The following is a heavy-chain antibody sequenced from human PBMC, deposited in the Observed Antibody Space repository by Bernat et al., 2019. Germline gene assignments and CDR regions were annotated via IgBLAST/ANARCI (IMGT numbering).Heavy chain of an antibody. D-gene: IGHD6-13*01. CDR1: GFTFSSYA. J-gene: IGHJ4*02. CDR2: ISGSGGST. CDR3: ARSYSSSWLFDY. Sequence: EVQLLESGGGLVQPGGSLRLSCAASGFTFSSYAMSWVRQAPGKGLEWVSAISGSGGSTYYADSVKGRFTISRDNSKNTLYLQMNSLRAEDTAVYYCARSYSSSWLFDYWGQGTLVTGSS. V-gene: IGHV3-23*01.